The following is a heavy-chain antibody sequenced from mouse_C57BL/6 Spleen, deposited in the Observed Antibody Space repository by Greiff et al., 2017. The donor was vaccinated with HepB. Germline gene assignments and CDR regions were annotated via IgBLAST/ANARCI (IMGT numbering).Heavy chain of an antibody. V-gene: IGHV2-2*01. CDR2: IWSGGST. CDR1: GFSLTSYG. CDR3: ARSSYDYDAMAWFAY. J-gene: IGHJ3*01. D-gene: IGHD2-4*01. Sequence: QVQLQQSGPGLVQPSQSLSITCTVSGFSLTSYGVHWVRQSPGKGLEWLGVIWSGGSTDYNAAFISRLSISKDNSKSQVFFKMNSLQADDTAIYYCARSSYDYDAMAWFAYWGQGTLVTVSA.